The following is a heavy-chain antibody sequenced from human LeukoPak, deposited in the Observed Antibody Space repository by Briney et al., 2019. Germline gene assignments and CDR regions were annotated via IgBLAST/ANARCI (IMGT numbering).Heavy chain of an antibody. J-gene: IGHJ4*02. V-gene: IGHV3-23*01. CDR2: ISGSGGST. Sequence: GGSLRLSCAASGFTFSSYAMSWVRQAPGKGLEWVSAISGSGGSTYYADSVKGRFTIPRDNSKHTLYLQMNSLRAEDTAVYYCANSPRGYSYGTRQFDYWGQGTLVTVSS. D-gene: IGHD5-18*01. CDR1: GFTFSSYA. CDR3: ANSPRGYSYGTRQFDY.